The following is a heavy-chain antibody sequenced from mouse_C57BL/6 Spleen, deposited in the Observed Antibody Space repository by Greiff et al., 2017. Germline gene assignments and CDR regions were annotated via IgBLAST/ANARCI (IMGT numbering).Heavy chain of an antibody. CDR2: IDPANGNT. CDR1: GFNIQNSY. CDR3: ARDGDNRFAY. J-gene: IGHJ3*01. D-gene: IGHD2-13*01. V-gene: IGHV14-3*01. Sequence: VMLVQSVAELVRPGASVKLSCKASGFNIQNSYMHWVKQRPEQGLEWIGRIDPANGNTKYAPKFQGKATITADTSSNTAYMQLSSLTSEDTAVYYCARDGDNRFAYWGQGTLVTVSA.